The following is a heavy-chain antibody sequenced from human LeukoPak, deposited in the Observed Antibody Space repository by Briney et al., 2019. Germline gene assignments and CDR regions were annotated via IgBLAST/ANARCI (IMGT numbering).Heavy chain of an antibody. CDR2: IIPIFGTA. CDR3: ARSVHLDSSSFGPPVV. Sequence: ASVKVSCKASGGTFSSYAISWVRQAPGQGLEWMGGIIPIFGTANYAQKFQGRVTITTDESTSTAYMELSSLRSEDTAVYYCARSVHLDSSSFGPPVVWGKGTTVTVSS. CDR1: GGTFSSYA. J-gene: IGHJ6*04. V-gene: IGHV1-69*05. D-gene: IGHD6-6*01.